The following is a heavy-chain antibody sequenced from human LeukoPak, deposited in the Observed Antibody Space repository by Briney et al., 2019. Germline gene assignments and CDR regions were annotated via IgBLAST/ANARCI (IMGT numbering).Heavy chain of an antibody. CDR1: GFTLSSYW. J-gene: IGHJ4*02. D-gene: IGHD2-21*02. CDR3: GRSIRVVTIDH. Sequence: GGSLRLSCAASGFTLSSYWMHWVRRVPGKGLVWVSRINGDGSTTGYADSVKGRFTISRDNAKNTLYLQMNSLRAEDTAVYYCGRSIRVVTIDHWGQGTLVTVSS. CDR2: INGDGSTT. V-gene: IGHV3-74*01.